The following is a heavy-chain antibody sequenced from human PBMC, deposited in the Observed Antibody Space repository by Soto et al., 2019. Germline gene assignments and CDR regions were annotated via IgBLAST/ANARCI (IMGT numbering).Heavy chain of an antibody. V-gene: IGHV1-3*01. CDR3: ARAEQWLDLDY. CDR2: INAGSGNT. J-gene: IGHJ4*02. CDR1: GYTFTGYA. Sequence: ASVKVSCKASGYTFTGYAMHWVRQAPGQRLEWMGWINAGSGNTKYSQKFQGRVTITRDTSASTAYMELSSLRSEDTAVYYCARAEQWLDLDYWGQGTLVTVSS. D-gene: IGHD6-19*01.